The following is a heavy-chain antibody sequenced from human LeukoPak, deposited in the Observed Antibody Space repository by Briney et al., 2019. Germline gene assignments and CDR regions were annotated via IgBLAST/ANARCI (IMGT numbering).Heavy chain of an antibody. Sequence: GGSLRLTCDPSGFSFSTYSMNWVRQAPGKGLEWVSLIRDSGATFYADSVKGRFTISRDNSKNTIYLQMNRLRVEDTAVYFFARDRAVTQVWAEFDSWGQGTQVTVSS. J-gene: IGHJ5*01. CDR2: IRDSGAT. CDR1: GFSFSTYS. CDR3: ARDRAVTQVWAEFDS. D-gene: IGHD3-16*01. V-gene: IGHV3-66*03.